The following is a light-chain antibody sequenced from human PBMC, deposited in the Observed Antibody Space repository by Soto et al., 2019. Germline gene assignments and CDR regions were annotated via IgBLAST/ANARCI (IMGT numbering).Light chain of an antibody. Sequence: QSALTQPASVSGSPGQSITISCTGTSSDVGGYNYVSWYQQHPGKAPKLMIFEVSKRPSGVSNRFSGSKSGNTASLTISGLQVEDEADYYCCSYAGSSTFVFGTGTKLTVL. J-gene: IGLJ1*01. CDR1: SSDVGGYNY. V-gene: IGLV2-23*02. CDR3: CSYAGSSTFV. CDR2: EVS.